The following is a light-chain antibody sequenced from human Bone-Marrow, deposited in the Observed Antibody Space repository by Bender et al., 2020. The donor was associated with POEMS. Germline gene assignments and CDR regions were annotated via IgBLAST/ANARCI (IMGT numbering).Light chain of an antibody. Sequence: SYELTQPPSVSVSPGQTATITCSGDQLGDKYVCWYQEKPGQSPVLLIYQSRKRPSGIPERFSGSISGGPATLTISGSQVSDEADYYCQTWGSSAVVFGGGTKLTVL. CDR2: QSR. V-gene: IGLV3-1*01. CDR3: QTWGSSAVV. J-gene: IGLJ3*02. CDR1: QLGDKY.